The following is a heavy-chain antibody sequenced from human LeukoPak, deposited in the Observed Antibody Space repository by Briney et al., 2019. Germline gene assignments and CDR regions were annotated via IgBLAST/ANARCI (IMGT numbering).Heavy chain of an antibody. CDR2: INPNSGGT. V-gene: IGHV1-2*02. CDR1: GYTFTGYY. J-gene: IGHJ4*02. D-gene: IGHD6-6*01. CDR3: AREYSSSSLDY. Sequence: ASVNVSCKASGYTFTGYYMHWVRQAPGQGLEWMGWINPNSGGTNYAQKFQGRVTMTRDTSTSTAYMELRRLRSDDTAVYYCAREYSSSSLDYWGQGTLVTVSS.